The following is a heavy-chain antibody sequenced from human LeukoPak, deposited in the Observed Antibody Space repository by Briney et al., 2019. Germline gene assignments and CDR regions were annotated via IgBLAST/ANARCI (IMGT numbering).Heavy chain of an antibody. V-gene: IGHV3-49*03. CDR1: GFTFGDYA. J-gene: IGHJ4*02. CDR2: IRSKAYGGTT. D-gene: IGHD6-6*01. Sequence: PGGSLRLSCTASGFTFGDYAMSWFRQAPGKGLEWVGFIRSKAYGGTTEYAASVKGRFTISRDDSKSIAYLQMNSLKTEDTAVYYCTRGGEQLVRFFDYWGQGTLVTVSS. CDR3: TRGGEQLVRFFDY.